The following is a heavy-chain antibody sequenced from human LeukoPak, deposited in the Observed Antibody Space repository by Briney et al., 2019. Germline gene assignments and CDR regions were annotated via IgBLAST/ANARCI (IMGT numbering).Heavy chain of an antibody. V-gene: IGHV4-34*01. Sequence: SETLSLTCAVYGGSFSGYYWSWIRQPPGKGLEWIGEINHSGSINYSPSLKSRVTISVDTSKNQFSLKLSSVTAADTAVYYCARGANSNYVYDYWGQGTLVTVSS. D-gene: IGHD4-11*01. CDR1: GGSFSGYY. J-gene: IGHJ4*02. CDR3: ARGANSNYVYDY. CDR2: INHSGSI.